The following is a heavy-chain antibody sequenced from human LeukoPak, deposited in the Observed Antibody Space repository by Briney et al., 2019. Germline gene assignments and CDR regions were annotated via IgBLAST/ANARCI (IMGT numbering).Heavy chain of an antibody. Sequence: ASVTVSCKASGYTFTSYYMHWVRQAPGQGLEWMGIINPSGGSTSYAQKFQGRVTMTRDTSTSTVYMELSSLRSEDTAVYYCARGVSGWYYWDPRGDWFDPWGPGTLVTVSS. D-gene: IGHD6-19*01. CDR2: INPSGGST. CDR3: ARGVSGWYYWDPRGDWFDP. V-gene: IGHV1-46*01. CDR1: GYTFTSYY. J-gene: IGHJ5*02.